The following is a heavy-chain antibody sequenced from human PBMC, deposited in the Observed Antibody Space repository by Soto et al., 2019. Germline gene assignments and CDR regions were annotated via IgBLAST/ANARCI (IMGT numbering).Heavy chain of an antibody. Sequence: PGESLKISCKGSGYSFTSYWIGWVRQVPGKGLEWMGIIYPGDSDTRYSPSFQGQVTISADKSISTAYLQWSSLKASDTAMYYCARPPNPKYSSSWYYYWGQGTLVTVSS. CDR3: ARPPNPKYSSSWYYY. D-gene: IGHD6-13*01. CDR2: IYPGDSDT. V-gene: IGHV5-51*01. CDR1: GYSFTSYW. J-gene: IGHJ4*02.